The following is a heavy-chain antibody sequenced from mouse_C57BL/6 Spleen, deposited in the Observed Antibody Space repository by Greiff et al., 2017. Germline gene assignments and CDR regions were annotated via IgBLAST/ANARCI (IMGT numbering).Heavy chain of an antibody. D-gene: IGHD2-3*01. CDR2: ISSGSSTI. CDR1: GFTFSDYG. CDR3: GGGYFGWCAY. Sequence: EVMLVESGGGLVKPGGSLKLSCAASGFTFSDYGMHWVRQAPEKGLEWVAYISSGSSTIYYADTVKGRFTISRDNAKNTLFLQMTSLRSEDTAMYYCGGGYFGWCAYWGQGTLVTVSA. J-gene: IGHJ3*01. V-gene: IGHV5-17*01.